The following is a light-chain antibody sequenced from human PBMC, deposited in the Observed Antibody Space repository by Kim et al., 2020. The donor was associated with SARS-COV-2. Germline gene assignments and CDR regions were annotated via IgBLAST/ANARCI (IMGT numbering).Light chain of an antibody. CDR2: GAS. V-gene: IGKV1-17*01. CDR1: KDIGND. Sequence: GDRVNITCRASKDIGNDLGWYQQTPGRAPKRLIYGASSLQSGVPSRFSGSGSGTEFTLTIISLQPEDFATYFCLQHNSYPITFGQGTRLEIK. CDR3: LQHNSYPIT. J-gene: IGKJ5*01.